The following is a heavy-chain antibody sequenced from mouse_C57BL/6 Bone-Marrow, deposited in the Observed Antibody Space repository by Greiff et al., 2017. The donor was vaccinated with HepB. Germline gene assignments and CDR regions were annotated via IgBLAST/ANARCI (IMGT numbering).Heavy chain of an antibody. CDR3: TTHYGNYEDY. CDR1: GFNIKDDY. J-gene: IGHJ2*01. CDR2: IDPENGDT. V-gene: IGHV14-4*01. D-gene: IGHD2-1*01. Sequence: EVQLQQSGAELVRPGASVKLSCTASGFNIKDDYMHWVKQRPEQGLEWIGWIDPENGDTEYASKFQGKATITAATSSNTAYLQLSSLTSEDTAVYYCTTHYGNYEDYWGQGTTLTVSS.